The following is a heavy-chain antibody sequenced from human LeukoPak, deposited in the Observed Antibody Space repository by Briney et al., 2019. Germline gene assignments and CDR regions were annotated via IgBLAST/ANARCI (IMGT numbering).Heavy chain of an antibody. J-gene: IGHJ4*02. V-gene: IGHV3-21*01. CDR1: GFTFSSYS. Sequence: GSLRLSCAASGFTFSSYSMNWVRQAPGKGLEWVSSISSSSSYIYYADSVKGRFTISRDNAKNSLYLQMNSLRAEDTAVYYCARAIAARSTFDYWGQGTLVTVSS. CDR2: ISSSSSYI. CDR3: ARAIAARSTFDY. D-gene: IGHD6-6*01.